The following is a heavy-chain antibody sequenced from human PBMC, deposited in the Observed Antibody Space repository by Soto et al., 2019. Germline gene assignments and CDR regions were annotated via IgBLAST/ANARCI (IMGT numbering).Heavy chain of an antibody. CDR1: GGSISSYY. D-gene: IGHD6-6*01. J-gene: IGHJ6*03. Sequence: PSETLSLTCTVPGGSISSYYWSWIRQPPGKGLEWIGYIYYSGSTNYNPSLKSRVTISVDTSKNQFSLQLSSVTAAPPAVYYCARMRSSDIDYYYYMDVWGKGTTVTVSS. CDR3: ARMRSSDIDYYYYMDV. CDR2: IYYSGST. V-gene: IGHV4-59*12.